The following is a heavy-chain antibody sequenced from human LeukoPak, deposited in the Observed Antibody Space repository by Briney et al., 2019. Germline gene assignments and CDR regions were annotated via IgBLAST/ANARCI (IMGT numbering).Heavy chain of an antibody. J-gene: IGHJ3*02. Sequence: GASVKVSCKASGYIFTSYGINWVRQAPGQGLEWMGWIGPYNGNTNYAQKFQGRVTLTTDTSTSTAYMELRSLRSDDTAVYYCARRGGSPLGAFDIWGQGTMVTVSS. V-gene: IGHV1-18*01. CDR2: IGPYNGNT. CDR1: GYIFTSYG. D-gene: IGHD1-26*01. CDR3: ARRGGSPLGAFDI.